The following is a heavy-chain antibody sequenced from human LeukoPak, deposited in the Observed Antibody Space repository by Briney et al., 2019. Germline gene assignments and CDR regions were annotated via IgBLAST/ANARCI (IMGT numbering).Heavy chain of an antibody. V-gene: IGHV3-23*01. CDR3: ARGQRDIVVVTAPYYFDY. CDR1: GFTFSSYA. CDR2: ISGSGGST. J-gene: IGHJ4*02. D-gene: IGHD2-21*02. Sequence: GGSLRLSCAASGFTFSSYAMSWVRQAPGKGLEWVSAISGSGGSTYYADSVKGRFTISRDNSKNTLYVQMNSLRGEDTAVYYCARGQRDIVVVTAPYYFDYWGQGTLVTVSS.